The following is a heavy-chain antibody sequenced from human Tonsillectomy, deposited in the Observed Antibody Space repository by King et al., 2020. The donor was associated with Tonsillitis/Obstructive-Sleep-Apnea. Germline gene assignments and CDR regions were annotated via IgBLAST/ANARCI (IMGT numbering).Heavy chain of an antibody. J-gene: IGHJ4*02. V-gene: IGHV3-11*05. D-gene: IGHD2-15*01. CDR2: ISSSNTYT. CDR1: GFTFSDFY. Sequence: HVQLVESGGGLVKPGGSLRLSCAASGFTFSDFYMSWIRQAPGKGLTWVSYISSSNTYTNYADSVKGRFTISSDNAKNSLYLQMNSLRAEDTAVYYCARGSRYCNGGSCYSFFDYWGQGTLVTVSS. CDR3: ARGSRYCNGGSCYSFFDY.